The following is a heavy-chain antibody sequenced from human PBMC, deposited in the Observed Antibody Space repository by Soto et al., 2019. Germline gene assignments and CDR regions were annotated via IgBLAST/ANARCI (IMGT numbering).Heavy chain of an antibody. D-gene: IGHD5-18*01. V-gene: IGHV1-69*06. CDR2: IIPIFDTA. Sequence: QVQLVQSGAEVKKPGSSVKVSCKASGGTFTSYAFSWVRQAPGQGLEWMGGIIPIFDTANYAQKFQGRFTITADKSKSTAYMELSSMRSEDTAVYYCARIAGYSDGFYSYGMDVWGKGTTVTVSS. CDR3: ARIAGYSDGFYSYGMDV. J-gene: IGHJ6*04. CDR1: GGTFTSYA.